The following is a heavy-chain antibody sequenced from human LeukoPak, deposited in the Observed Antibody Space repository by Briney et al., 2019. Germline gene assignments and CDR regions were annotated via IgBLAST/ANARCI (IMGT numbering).Heavy chain of an antibody. CDR3: ARRFDS. Sequence: PGGSLRLSCAASGFTFSSYGMHWVRQAPGKGPEWVSYISRSGTIYYADSVKGRFTVSRDNAKNSVFLQMNSLRVEDSALYYCARRFDSWGQGTLVTVSS. CDR1: GFTFSSYG. V-gene: IGHV3-48*04. J-gene: IGHJ4*02. CDR2: ISRSGTI.